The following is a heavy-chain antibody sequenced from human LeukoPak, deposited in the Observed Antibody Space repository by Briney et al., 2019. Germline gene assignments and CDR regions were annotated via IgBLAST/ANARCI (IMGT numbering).Heavy chain of an antibody. CDR3: ARLLYKRWLQLKPPYFDY. Sequence: GSLRLSCAASGFTFTNYAMTWVRQPPGKGLEWIGEINHSGSTNYNPSLKGRVTISVDTSKNQFSLKLSSVTAADTAVYYCARLLYKRWLQLKPPYFDYWGQGTLVTVSS. D-gene: IGHD5-24*01. CDR1: GFTFTNYA. V-gene: IGHV4-34*01. J-gene: IGHJ4*02. CDR2: INHSGST.